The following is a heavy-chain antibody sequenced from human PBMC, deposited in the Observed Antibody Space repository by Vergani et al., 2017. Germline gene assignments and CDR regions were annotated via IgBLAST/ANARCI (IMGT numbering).Heavy chain of an antibody. J-gene: IGHJ5*01. CDR2: ISSSSSYI. V-gene: IGHV3-21*02. CDR1: GFSFGDYA. Sequence: EVQLVESGGGLVPPGRSLRLSCAASGFSFGDYAMTWVRQAPGKGLEWVSSISSSSSYIYYADSVKGRFTISRDNAKNSLYLQMNSLRAEDTAVYYCARARCIETCYMSNWLDSWGQGTLVTVSS. D-gene: IGHD3-9*01. CDR3: ARARCIETCYMSNWLDS.